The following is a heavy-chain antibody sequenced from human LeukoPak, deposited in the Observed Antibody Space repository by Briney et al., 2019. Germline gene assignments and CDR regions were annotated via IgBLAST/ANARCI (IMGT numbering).Heavy chain of an antibody. J-gene: IGHJ3*02. D-gene: IGHD1-7*01. CDR2: FDPEDGES. Sequence: ASVKVSCKVSGYILTELPMHWVRQAPGKGLEWMGGFDPEDGESAFAQKFQGRVTMTKDTSTDTAYMELSSLRSEDTAVYYCATKWHYIDAFDIWGQGTMVTVSS. V-gene: IGHV1-24*01. CDR1: GYILTELP. CDR3: ATKWHYIDAFDI.